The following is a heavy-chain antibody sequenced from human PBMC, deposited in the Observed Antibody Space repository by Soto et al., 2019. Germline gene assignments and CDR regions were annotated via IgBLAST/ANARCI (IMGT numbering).Heavy chain of an antibody. D-gene: IGHD3-10*01. Sequence: SETLSLTCAVYCGSFSGYYSSWIRQPPGKGLEWIGEINHSGSTNYNPSLKSRVTISGDTSKNQFSLKLSSVTAADTAVHYCARDPFYGSGSYYYYHYGMDVWGQVTTVTVAS. V-gene: IGHV4-34*01. J-gene: IGHJ6*02. CDR2: INHSGST. CDR1: CGSFSGYY. CDR3: ARDPFYGSGSYYYYHYGMDV.